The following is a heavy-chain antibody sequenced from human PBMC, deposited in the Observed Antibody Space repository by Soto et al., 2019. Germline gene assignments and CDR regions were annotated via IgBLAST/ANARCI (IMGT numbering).Heavy chain of an antibody. CDR2: MYYSGTT. D-gene: IGHD3-3*01. J-gene: IGHJ6*02. V-gene: IGHV4-39*01. Sequence: QVQLQESGPGLVKPSETLSLTGSASGGSFSSSSYYWGWIRQPPEKGLEWIATMYYSGTTYYNPSLKSRVTVSIDTSKDQFSLKLTSVTAADTATYYCATHPAISATSFYGMDVWGHGTTVTVSS. CDR1: GGSFSSSSYY. CDR3: ATHPAISATSFYGMDV.